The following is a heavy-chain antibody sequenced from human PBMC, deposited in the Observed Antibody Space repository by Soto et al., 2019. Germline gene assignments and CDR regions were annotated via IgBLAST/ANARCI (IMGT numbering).Heavy chain of an antibody. CDR1: GYSFTSYW. J-gene: IGHJ6*02. D-gene: IGHD6-19*01. CDR3: ARPREAGKYYYGVDV. Sequence: PGESLKISCKGSGYSFTSYWIGWVRQMPGKSLEWMGIIYPGDSDTRYSPSFQGQVTISADRPISTAYLQWSSLKASDTAMYYCARPREAGKYYYGVDVWGQGTTVTVSS. CDR2: IYPGDSDT. V-gene: IGHV5-51*01.